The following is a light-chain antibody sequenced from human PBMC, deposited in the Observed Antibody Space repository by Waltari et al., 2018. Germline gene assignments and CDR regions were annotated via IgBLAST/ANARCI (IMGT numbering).Light chain of an antibody. V-gene: IGLV1-44*01. Sequence: QSVVPQPPSASGTPGQRVTIARSGSNFNIGSKSVSWFQQPPGAAPNLLMYDNDQRPSGVPDRFSASKSGTSASLAISALQSGDEADYYCATWEGSQRVFGTGTKVTVL. CDR1: NFNIGSKS. J-gene: IGLJ1*01. CDR2: DND. CDR3: ATWEGSQRV.